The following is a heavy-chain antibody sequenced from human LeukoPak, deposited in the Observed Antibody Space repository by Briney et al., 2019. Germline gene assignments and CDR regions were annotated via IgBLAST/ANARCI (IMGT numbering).Heavy chain of an antibody. CDR1: GVTFSSYA. D-gene: IGHD1-26*01. CDR3: AGDRYGVRSGSCDY. Sequence: SVKVSCKASGVTFSSYAISWVRQAPGQGLEWMGVIIPIFDTTNYTQKFQDRVTMTTDTSTSTAYMELRSLRYDDTAVYYCAGDRYGVRSGSCDYWGQGTLVTVSS. CDR2: IIPIFDTT. V-gene: IGHV1-69*05. J-gene: IGHJ4*02.